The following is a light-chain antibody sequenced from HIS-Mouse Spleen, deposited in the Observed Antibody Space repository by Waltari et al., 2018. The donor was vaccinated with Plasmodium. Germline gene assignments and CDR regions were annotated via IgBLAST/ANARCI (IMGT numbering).Light chain of an antibody. CDR3: QQYYSYPLT. J-gene: IGKJ4*01. CDR1: QGISSY. CDR2: AAS. V-gene: IGKV1-8*01. Sequence: AIRLSQSPSSFSASTGDRVTITCRASQGISSYLAWYQQKPGKAPKLLIYAASTLQSGVPSRFSGSGSGTDFTLTISCLQSGDFATYYCQQYYSYPLTVGGGTKVEIK.